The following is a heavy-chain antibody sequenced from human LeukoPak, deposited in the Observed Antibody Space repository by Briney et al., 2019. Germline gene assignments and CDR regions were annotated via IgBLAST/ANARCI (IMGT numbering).Heavy chain of an antibody. CDR2: INHSGST. J-gene: IGHJ3*02. CDR3: ARIEPRITIFGVVIISAFDI. CDR1: GGSFSGYY. D-gene: IGHD3-3*01. V-gene: IGHV4-34*01. Sequence: SETLSLTCAVYGGSFSGYYWSWIRQPPGKGLEWIGEINHSGSTNYNPSLKSRVTISVDTSKNQFSLKLSSVTAADTAVYYCARIEPRITIFGVVIISAFDIWGQGTMVTVSS.